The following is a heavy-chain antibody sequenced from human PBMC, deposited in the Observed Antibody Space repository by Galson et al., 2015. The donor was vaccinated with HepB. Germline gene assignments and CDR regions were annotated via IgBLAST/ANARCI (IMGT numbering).Heavy chain of an antibody. V-gene: IGHV3-9*01. J-gene: IGHJ4*02. CDR3: AKDIGYSSSSFYFDY. CDR2: ISWNSGSI. Sequence: SLRLSCAASGFTFDDYAMHWVRQAPGKGLEWVSGISWNSGSIGYADSVKGRFTISRDNAKNSLYLQMNSLRAEDTALYYCAKDIGYSSSSFYFDYWGQGTLVTVSS. D-gene: IGHD6-6*01. CDR1: GFTFDDYA.